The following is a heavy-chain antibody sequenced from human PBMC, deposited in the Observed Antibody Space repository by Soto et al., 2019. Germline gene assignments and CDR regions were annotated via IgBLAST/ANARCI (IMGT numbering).Heavy chain of an antibody. CDR3: ARGRYDFLSGYYFKPHDAFDI. Sequence: ASVKVSCKASGYTFTSYDINWVRQATGQGLEWMGWMNPNSGNTGYAQKFQGRVTMTRNTSISTAYMELSSLRSEDTAVYYCARGRYDFLSGYYFKPHDAFDIWGQGTMVTVSS. D-gene: IGHD3-3*01. CDR2: MNPNSGNT. V-gene: IGHV1-8*01. CDR1: GYTFTSYD. J-gene: IGHJ3*02.